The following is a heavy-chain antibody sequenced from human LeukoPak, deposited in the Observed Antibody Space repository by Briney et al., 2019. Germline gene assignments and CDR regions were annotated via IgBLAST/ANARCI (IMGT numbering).Heavy chain of an antibody. CDR3: AKDKFRVAAGPFDY. D-gene: IGHD6-13*01. CDR1: GFTFDDYA. CDR2: ISWNSGSI. V-gene: IGHV3-9*01. J-gene: IGHJ4*02. Sequence: PGGSLRLSCAASGFTFDDYAMHWVRQAPGKGLEWVSGISWNSGSIGYADSVKGRFTISRDNAKNSLYLQMNSLRAEDTALYYCAKDKFRVAAGPFDYWGQGTLVTVSS.